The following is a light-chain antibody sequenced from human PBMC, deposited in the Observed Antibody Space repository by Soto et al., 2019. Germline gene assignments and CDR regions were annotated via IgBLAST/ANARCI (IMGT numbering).Light chain of an antibody. J-gene: IGKJ2*01. Sequence: EIVLTQSPATLSLSPGERATLSCRASQSVSSYLAWYQQKPGQAPRLLIYDASNRATGIPARFSGSGSGTDFTLTISSPEPEDFAVYYCQQRSNWPSGYTFGQGTKLEIK. V-gene: IGKV3-11*01. CDR3: QQRSNWPSGYT. CDR2: DAS. CDR1: QSVSSY.